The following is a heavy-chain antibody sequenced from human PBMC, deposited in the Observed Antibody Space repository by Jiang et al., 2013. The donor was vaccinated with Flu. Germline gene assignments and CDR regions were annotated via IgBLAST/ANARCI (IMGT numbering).Heavy chain of an antibody. J-gene: IGHJ6*02. CDR3: ARARLGVVVAATDYYYYYGMDV. Sequence: QTLSLTCAISGDSVSSNSAAWNWIRQSPSRGLEWLGRTYYRSKWYNDYAVSVKSRITINPDTSKNQFSLQLNSVTPEDTAVYYCARARLGVVVAATDYYYYYGMDVWGQGTTVTVSS. D-gene: IGHD2-15*01. V-gene: IGHV6-1*01. CDR2: TYYRSKWYN. CDR1: GDSVSSNSAA.